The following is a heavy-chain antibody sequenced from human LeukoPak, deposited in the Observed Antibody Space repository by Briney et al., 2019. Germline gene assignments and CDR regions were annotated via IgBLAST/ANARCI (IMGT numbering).Heavy chain of an antibody. J-gene: IGHJ3*02. CDR3: ARDYYDSSGYYPGAFDI. CDR1: GGSISSYY. Sequence: PSETLSLTCTVSGGSISSYYWSWIRQPPGKGLEWIGYIYYSGSTNYNPSLKSRVTVSVDTSKNQFSLKLSSVTAADTAVYYCARDYYDSSGYYPGAFDIWGQGTMVTVSS. D-gene: IGHD3-22*01. CDR2: IYYSGST. V-gene: IGHV4-59*01.